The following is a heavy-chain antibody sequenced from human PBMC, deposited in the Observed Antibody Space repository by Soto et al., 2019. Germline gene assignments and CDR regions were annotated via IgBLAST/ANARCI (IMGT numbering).Heavy chain of an antibody. D-gene: IGHD4-17*01. CDR1: GGTFSSYA. Sequence: SVKVSCKASGGTFSSYAISWARQAPGQGLEWMGGIIPIFGTANYAQKFQGRVTITADESTSTAYMELSSLRSEDTAVYYCARDPLNDYGDPKGGMDVWGQGTTVTVSS. V-gene: IGHV1-69*13. J-gene: IGHJ6*02. CDR3: ARDPLNDYGDPKGGMDV. CDR2: IIPIFGTA.